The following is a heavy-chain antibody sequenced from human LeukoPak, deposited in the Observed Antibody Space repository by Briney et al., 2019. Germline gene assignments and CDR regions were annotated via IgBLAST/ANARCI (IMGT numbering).Heavy chain of an antibody. V-gene: IGHV1-69*13. CDR1: GGTFSSYA. CDR2: IIPIFGTA. D-gene: IGHD4-17*01. CDR3: ARDRGDYYYYYYMDV. J-gene: IGHJ6*03. Sequence: GASVKVSCKASGGTFSSYAISWVRQAPGQGLEGMGGIIPIFGTANYAQKFQGRVTITADESTSTAYMELSSLRSEDTAVYYCARDRGDYYYYYYMDVWGKGTTVTISS.